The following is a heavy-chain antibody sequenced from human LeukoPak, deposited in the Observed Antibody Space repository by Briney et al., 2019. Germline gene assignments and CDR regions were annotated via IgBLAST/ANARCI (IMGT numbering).Heavy chain of an antibody. CDR2: ISGSGGST. V-gene: IGHV3-23*01. D-gene: IGHD5-12*01. CDR1: GFTFSSYA. Sequence: QPGGSLRLSCAASGFTFSSYAMSWVRQAPVKELEWVSAISGSGGSTYYADSVKGRFTISRDNSKNTLYLQMNSLRAEDTAVYYCAQATLRFPDYWGQGTLVTVSS. CDR3: AQATLRFPDY. J-gene: IGHJ4*02.